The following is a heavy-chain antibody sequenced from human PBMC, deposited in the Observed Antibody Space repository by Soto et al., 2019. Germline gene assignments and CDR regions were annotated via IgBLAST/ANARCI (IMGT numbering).Heavy chain of an antibody. CDR1: GFTFSNAW. CDR3: TTVGSSSLGY. V-gene: IGHV3-15*01. Sequence: EVQLVESGGGLVKPGGSLRLSCAASGFTFSNAWMSWVRQAPGKGLEWVGRINSKSDGGTTDYAAPVKGRFTISSDDSKNTLYLQMNRLKTEDTAVYYCTTVGSSSLGYWGLGTLVTVSS. D-gene: IGHD6-6*01. J-gene: IGHJ4*02. CDR2: INSKSDGGTT.